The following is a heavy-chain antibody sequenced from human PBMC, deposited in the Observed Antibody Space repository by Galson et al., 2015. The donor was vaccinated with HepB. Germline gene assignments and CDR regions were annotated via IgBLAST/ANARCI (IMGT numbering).Heavy chain of an antibody. J-gene: IGHJ6*02. CDR3: AVGSGKYYYYYGMDV. CDR1: GYTFTSYG. CDR2: ISVYNGNT. Sequence: SVKVSCKASGYTFTSYGISWVRQAPGQGLEWMGWISVYNGNTNYAQKLQGRVTMTTDASTSTAYMDLRSLRSDDTAVYYCAVGSGKYYYYYGMDVWGQGTTVTVSS. D-gene: IGHD3-10*01. V-gene: IGHV1-18*01.